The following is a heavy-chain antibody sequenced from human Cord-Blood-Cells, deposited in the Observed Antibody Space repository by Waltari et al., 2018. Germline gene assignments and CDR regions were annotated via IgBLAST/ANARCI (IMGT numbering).Heavy chain of an antibody. Sequence: QVQLVQPGAQVRKPGASAKASCEASGYTFTTYAMHWARQAPGQRHEWRGWINAGNGNTKYSQKFQGRVTITRDTSASTAYMELSSLRSEDTAVYYCARGEYNWNFDYWGQGTLVTVSS. CDR3: ARGEYNWNFDY. CDR1: GYTFTTYA. CDR2: INAGNGNT. J-gene: IGHJ4*02. D-gene: IGHD1-20*01. V-gene: IGHV1-3*01.